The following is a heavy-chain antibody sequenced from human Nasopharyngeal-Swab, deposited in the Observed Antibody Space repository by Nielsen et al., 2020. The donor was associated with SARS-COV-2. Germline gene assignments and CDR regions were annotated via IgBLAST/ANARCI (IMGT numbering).Heavy chain of an antibody. CDR3: VRPEGVATSFKYYFQYGMDV. CDR2: IYPRDSDT. Sequence: GESLKISCKGSGYSFTSYWIAWVRQMPGKGLEWMGIIYPRDSDTRSSQSFQGQVTISAAKSISTAYLQWSSLKASDTAMYYCVRPEGVATSFKYYFQYGMDVWGQGTMVTVPS. V-gene: IGHV5-51*01. D-gene: IGHD5-12*01. J-gene: IGHJ6*02. CDR1: GYSFTSYW.